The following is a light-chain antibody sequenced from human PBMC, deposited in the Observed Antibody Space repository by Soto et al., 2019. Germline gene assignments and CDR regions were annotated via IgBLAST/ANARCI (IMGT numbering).Light chain of an antibody. V-gene: IGKV3-15*01. Sequence: EVVMTQSPATLSVSTGQRVTLSCRASHSVSSSLAWYQQKPGQDTRLLISGAHTRAAAVPARFSDGGAGTDLSLTISCLQSEDFAVYYGQHYNTWPWTFGQGTKVEIK. J-gene: IGKJ1*01. CDR2: GAH. CDR3: QHYNTWPWT. CDR1: HSVSSS.